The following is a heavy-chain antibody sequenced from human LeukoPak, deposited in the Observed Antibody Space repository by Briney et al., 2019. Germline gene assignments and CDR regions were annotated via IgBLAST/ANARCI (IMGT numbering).Heavy chain of an antibody. J-gene: IGHJ4*02. Sequence: SETLSLTCTVSDDSIKSYFWTWIRQSPGKGMEWIGYVFYSGSTSYNPSLRSRLTMSVDTSKSQFYLNLNSVTTADTAMYYCARGTRRYYDGSGYYYGEFDSWGQGILVTVSS. CDR3: ARGTRRYYDGSGYYYGEFDS. CDR1: DDSIKSYF. D-gene: IGHD3-22*01. CDR2: VFYSGST. V-gene: IGHV4-59*01.